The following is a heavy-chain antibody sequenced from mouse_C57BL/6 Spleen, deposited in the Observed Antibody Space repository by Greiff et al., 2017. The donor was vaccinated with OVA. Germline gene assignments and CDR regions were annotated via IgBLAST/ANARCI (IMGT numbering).Heavy chain of an antibody. CDR2: ISDGGSYT. V-gene: IGHV5-4*01. J-gene: IGHJ2*01. CDR3: AREGRLFDY. CDR1: GFTFSSYA. Sequence: EVHLVESGGGLVKPGGSLKLSCAASGFTFSSYAMSWVRQTPEKRLEWVATISDGGSYTYYPDNVKGRFTISRDNAKNNLYLQMSHLKSEDTAMYYCAREGRLFDYWGQGTTLTVSS.